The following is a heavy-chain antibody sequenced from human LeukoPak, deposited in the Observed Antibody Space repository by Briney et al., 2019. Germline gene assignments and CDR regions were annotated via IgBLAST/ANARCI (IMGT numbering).Heavy chain of an antibody. J-gene: IGHJ4*02. CDR2: ISAYNGNT. D-gene: IGHD6-13*01. CDR1: DYTFTSYG. Sequence: ASVKVSCKASDYTFTSYGISWVRQAPGQGLEWMGWISAYNGNTNYAQKLQGRVTMTTDTSTSTAYMELRSLRSDDTAVYYCARGHPGAPKAAAGFPGYWGQGTLVTVSS. CDR3: ARGHPGAPKAAAGFPGY. V-gene: IGHV1-18*01.